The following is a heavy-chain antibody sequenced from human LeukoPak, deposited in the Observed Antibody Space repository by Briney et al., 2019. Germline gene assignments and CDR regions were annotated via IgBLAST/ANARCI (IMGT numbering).Heavy chain of an antibody. V-gene: IGHV4-59*01. J-gene: IGHJ5*02. Sequence: KSSETLSLTCTVSGGSITTYYWSRIRQPPGKGLEWIGYIYYSGSTNYDPSLKSRVTISLDTSKNQFSLKLRSVTAADTAVYYCARGSAQGWFDPWGQGTLVTVSS. CDR3: ARGSAQGWFDP. CDR2: IYYSGST. CDR1: GGSITTYY.